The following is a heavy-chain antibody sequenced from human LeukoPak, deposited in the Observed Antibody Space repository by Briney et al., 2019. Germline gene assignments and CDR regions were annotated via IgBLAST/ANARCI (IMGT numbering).Heavy chain of an antibody. CDR1: GGSTSSYY. CDR3: AREGAYYYDSSGSHAFDI. D-gene: IGHD3-22*01. V-gene: IGHV4-59*01. CDR2: IYYSGST. Sequence: SETLSLTCPVSGGSTSSYYWSWIRQPPGKGLEWIGYIYYSGSTNYNPSLKSQVTISVDTSKNQFSLKLSSVTAADTAVYYCAREGAYYYDSSGSHAFDIWGQGTMVTVSS. J-gene: IGHJ3*02.